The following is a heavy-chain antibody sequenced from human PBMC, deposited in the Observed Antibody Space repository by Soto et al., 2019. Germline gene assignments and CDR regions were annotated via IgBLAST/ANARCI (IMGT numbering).Heavy chain of an antibody. CDR2: LHYSGST. Sequence: SETLSLTCTVSGVSISSNDYYWGWVRQPPGKGLEWIGSLHYSGSTYYNPSLKRRVTISVDTSKNQFSLKLSSVTAADTAVYYCARQGIYGDYEFDYWGQGTLVTVSS. D-gene: IGHD4-17*01. V-gene: IGHV4-39*01. J-gene: IGHJ4*02. CDR1: GVSISSNDYY. CDR3: ARQGIYGDYEFDY.